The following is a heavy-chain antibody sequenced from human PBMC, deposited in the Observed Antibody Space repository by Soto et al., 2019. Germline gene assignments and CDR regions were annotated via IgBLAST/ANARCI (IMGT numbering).Heavy chain of an antibody. Sequence: QVQLVESGGGVVQPGRSLRLSCAASGFTFSSCGMHWVRQAPGKGLEWVAFISYDASNKYYADSVKGRFTISRDNSKNTLYLQMNSLRAEDTSVYYCAKGDCGGDCYSFDAFDIWGQGTMVTLSS. CDR2: ISYDASNK. D-gene: IGHD2-21*02. CDR3: AKGDCGGDCYSFDAFDI. V-gene: IGHV3-30*18. J-gene: IGHJ3*02. CDR1: GFTFSSCG.